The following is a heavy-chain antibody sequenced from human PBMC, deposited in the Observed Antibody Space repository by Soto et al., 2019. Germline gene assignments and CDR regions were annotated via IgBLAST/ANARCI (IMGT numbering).Heavy chain of an antibody. D-gene: IGHD3-10*01. CDR2: IYHSGST. CDR1: GGSISSSNW. V-gene: IGHV4-4*02. J-gene: IGHJ4*02. CDR3: ARVITMVRGVILTLFDY. Sequence: SETLSLTCAVSGGSISSSNWWSWVRQPPGKGLEWIGEIYHSGSTNYNPSLKSRVTISVDKSKNQFSLKLSSVTAADTAVYYCARVITMVRGVILTLFDYWGQGTLVTVSS.